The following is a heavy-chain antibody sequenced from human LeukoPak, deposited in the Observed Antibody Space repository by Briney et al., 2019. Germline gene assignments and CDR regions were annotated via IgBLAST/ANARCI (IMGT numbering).Heavy chain of an antibody. V-gene: IGHV5-51*01. CDR3: ARSRDSSGYYYLI. Sequence: GESLKISWEASGYTFSNCWIGWVRQMPGKGLEWMGIIYPDDSDTKYSPPFQGQVTISADKSISTAYLQWSSLKASDTAMYYCARSRDSSGYYYLIWGQGTLVTVSS. CDR1: GYTFSNCW. CDR2: IYPDDSDT. D-gene: IGHD3-22*01. J-gene: IGHJ4*02.